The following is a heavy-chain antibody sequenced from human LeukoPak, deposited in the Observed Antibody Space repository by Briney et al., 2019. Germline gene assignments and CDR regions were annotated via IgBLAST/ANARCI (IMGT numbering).Heavy chain of an antibody. J-gene: IGHJ4*02. Sequence: SETLSLTCTVSGYSISSGYYWGWIRQPPGKGLEWIGSIYHSGSTYYNPSLKSRVTISVDTSKNQSSLKLSSVTAADTAVYYCARSSSTYDYWGQGTLVTVSS. D-gene: IGHD6-13*01. CDR3: ARSSSTYDY. CDR1: GYSISSGYY. V-gene: IGHV4-38-2*02. CDR2: IYHSGST.